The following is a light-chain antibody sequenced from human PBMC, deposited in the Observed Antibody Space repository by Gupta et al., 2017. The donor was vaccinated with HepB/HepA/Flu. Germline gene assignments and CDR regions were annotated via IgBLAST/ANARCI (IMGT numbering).Light chain of an antibody. Sequence: DVVLTHSPLSLPVPLGQPASISCRSSQSLVYSDGNTYLTWFQQRPGQSPRRLIHKVSDRDSGVPDRFSGSGSGTDFTLKISRVEAEDVAIYYCMQGTHWPLTFGGGTKVEIK. CDR2: KVS. CDR3: MQGTHWPLT. V-gene: IGKV2-30*01. CDR1: QSLVYSDGNTY. J-gene: IGKJ4*01.